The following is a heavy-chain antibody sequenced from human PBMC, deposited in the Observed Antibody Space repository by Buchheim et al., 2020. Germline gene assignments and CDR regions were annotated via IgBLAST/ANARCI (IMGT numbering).Heavy chain of an antibody. CDR3: ARYSNAWDFDS. CDR1: GFTFTDYA. Sequence: EVLLLESGGGSVQPGGSLRLSCAASGFTFTDYAMSWVRQAPGEGLEWVSAMSARGGGTYYADSVKGRFTISRDTSKKTVFLQMNSLRAEDTAVYYCARYSNAWDFDSWGQGTL. V-gene: IGHV3-23*01. J-gene: IGHJ4*02. CDR2: MSARGGGT. D-gene: IGHD6-19*01.